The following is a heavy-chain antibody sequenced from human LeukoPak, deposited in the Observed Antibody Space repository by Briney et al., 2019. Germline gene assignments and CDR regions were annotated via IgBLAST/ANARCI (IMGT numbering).Heavy chain of an antibody. CDR3: ATGVHGIAAAGDYYFDY. D-gene: IGHD6-13*01. CDR1: GGSISSSSYY. V-gene: IGHV4-61*05. Sequence: SETLSLTCIVSGGSISSSSYYWGWIRQPPGKGLEWIGYMYYRGNTNYDPSLKSRVTISIDTPNNQFSLKLSSVTAADTAVYYCATGVHGIAAAGDYYFDYWGQGTLVTVSS. CDR2: MYYRGNT. J-gene: IGHJ4*02.